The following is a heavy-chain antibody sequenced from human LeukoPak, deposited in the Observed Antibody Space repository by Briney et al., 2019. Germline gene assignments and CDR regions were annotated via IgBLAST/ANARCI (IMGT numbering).Heavy chain of an antibody. CDR3: AREASCSSTTCYFDY. J-gene: IGHJ4*02. CDR1: GFNFSDFY. V-gene: IGHV3-11*01. D-gene: IGHD2-2*01. Sequence: GGSLRLSCAASGFNFSDFYMSWNRQAPGKGLEWLSSISLSGSTITYAASVKGRVTVSRDNAKNSVVLHILSLRADDTAVYYCAREASCSSTTCYFDYWGQGTLATVSS. CDR2: ISLSGSTI.